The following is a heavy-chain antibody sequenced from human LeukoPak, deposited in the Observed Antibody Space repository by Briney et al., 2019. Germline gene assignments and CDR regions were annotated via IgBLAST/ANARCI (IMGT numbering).Heavy chain of an antibody. J-gene: IGHJ4*02. CDR2: ITGSGDGT. CDR3: AKAGLVRGGALDS. D-gene: IGHD4/OR15-4a*01. CDR1: GFTFSTYA. Sequence: GSLRLCCAASGFTFSTYAMTWVRQAPGKGLEWVSSITGSGDGTSAADSVTGRFSISRDNSKSTLYLQMNSLRVEDTAVYYCAKAGLVRGGALDSWGQGTLVTVSS. V-gene: IGHV3-23*01.